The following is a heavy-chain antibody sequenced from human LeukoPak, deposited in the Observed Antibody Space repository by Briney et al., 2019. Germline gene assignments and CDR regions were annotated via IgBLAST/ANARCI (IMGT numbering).Heavy chain of an antibody. CDR3: ARARRITMISGFDP. CDR1: GFTFSSYS. J-gene: IGHJ5*02. CDR2: ISSSSRYI. V-gene: IGHV3-21*01. D-gene: IGHD3-22*01. Sequence: PGGSLRLSCAASGFTFSSYSMNWVRQAPGKGLEWVSSISSSSRYIYYADSVKGRFTISRDNAKNSLYLQMNSLRAEDTAVYYCARARRITMISGFDPWGQGTLVTVSS.